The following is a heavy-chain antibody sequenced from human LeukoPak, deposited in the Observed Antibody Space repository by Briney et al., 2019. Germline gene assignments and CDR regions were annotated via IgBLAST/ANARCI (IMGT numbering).Heavy chain of an antibody. D-gene: IGHD2-15*01. CDR1: GGSISSGGYS. CDR2: IFHGGSS. V-gene: IGHV4-30-2*01. Sequence: SETLSLTCTVSGGSISSGGYSWGWIRQPPGKGLEWIGFIFHGGSSYYNPSLKSRVTISIDRSKNQFSLELNSVTAADTAVYYCARGFDDYYAASGATWVYFDYWGQGSLVTVSS. CDR3: ARGFDDYYAASGATWVYFDY. J-gene: IGHJ4*02.